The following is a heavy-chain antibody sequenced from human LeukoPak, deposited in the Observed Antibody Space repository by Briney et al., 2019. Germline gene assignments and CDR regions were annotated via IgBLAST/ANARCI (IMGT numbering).Heavy chain of an antibody. CDR1: GFTFDNYG. CDR3: AKDHTIRSFDS. J-gene: IGHJ4*02. CDR2: INWNGGST. Sequence: GGSLRLSCAASGFTFDNYGMSWVRQAPGKGLEWVSGINWNGGSTGYADSVKGLFTISRDNSKNTLYLQMNSLRAEDTAVYYCAKDHTIRSFDSWGQGTLVTVSS. V-gene: IGHV3-20*04. D-gene: IGHD1-14*01.